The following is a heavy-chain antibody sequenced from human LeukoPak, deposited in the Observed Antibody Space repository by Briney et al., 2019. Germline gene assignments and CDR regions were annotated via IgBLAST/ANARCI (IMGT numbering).Heavy chain of an antibody. CDR1: GGTFSSYA. CDR2: IIPIFGTA. CDR3: ARVGYSSSFIDY. Sequence: ASVKVSCKASGGTFSSYAISWVRQAPGQGLEWMGGIIPIFGTANYAQKFQGRVTITADKSTSTAYMELSSLRSEDTAVYYCARVGYSSSFIDYWGQGTLVTVSS. D-gene: IGHD6-13*01. V-gene: IGHV1-69*06. J-gene: IGHJ4*02.